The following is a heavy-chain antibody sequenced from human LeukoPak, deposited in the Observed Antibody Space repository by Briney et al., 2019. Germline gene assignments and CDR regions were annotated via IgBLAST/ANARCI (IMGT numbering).Heavy chain of an antibody. Sequence: GASVKVSCKASGYTFTSYGISWVRQAPGQGLEWMGWISAYNGNTNYAQKLQGRVTMTTDTSTSTAYMELSSLRSEDMAVYYCASQLSGSYYLEDAFDIWGQGTMVTVSS. CDR1: GYTFTSYG. D-gene: IGHD1-26*01. J-gene: IGHJ3*02. CDR2: ISAYNGNT. CDR3: ASQLSGSYYLEDAFDI. V-gene: IGHV1-18*03.